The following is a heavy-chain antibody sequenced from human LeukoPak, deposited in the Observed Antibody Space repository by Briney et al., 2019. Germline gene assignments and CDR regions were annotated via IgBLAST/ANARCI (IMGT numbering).Heavy chain of an antibody. V-gene: IGHV4-59*08. Sequence: SEALSLTCTVSGGSISSYYWSWIRQPPGKGLEWIGYIYYSGSTYYNPSLKSRVTISVDTSKNQFSLKLSSVTAADTAVYYCARQSGNYYDSSGYPYFDYWGQGTLVTVSS. J-gene: IGHJ4*02. CDR1: GGSISSYY. CDR3: ARQSGNYYDSSGYPYFDY. CDR2: IYYSGST. D-gene: IGHD3-22*01.